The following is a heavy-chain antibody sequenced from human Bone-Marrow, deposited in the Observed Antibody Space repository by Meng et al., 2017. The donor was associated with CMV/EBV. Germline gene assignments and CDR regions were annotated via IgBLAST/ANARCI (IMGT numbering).Heavy chain of an antibody. CDR1: GYTFTSYG. J-gene: IGHJ6*02. CDR2: ISAYNGHT. CDR3: ARVPGYDFWSGYRGMDV. Sequence: ASVKVSCKASGYTFTSYGISWVRQAPGQGLEWMGWISAYNGHTNYSQKLQGRVTMTTDTSTSTAYMELRSLRSDDTAVYYCARVPGYDFWSGYRGMDVWGQGTTVTVSS. D-gene: IGHD3-3*01. V-gene: IGHV1-18*01.